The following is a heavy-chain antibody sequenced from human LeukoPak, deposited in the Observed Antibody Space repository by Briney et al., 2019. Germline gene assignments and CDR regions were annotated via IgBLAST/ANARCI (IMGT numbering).Heavy chain of an antibody. CDR3: ARLRVVGPRGAVNWFDP. V-gene: IGHV5-51*01. D-gene: IGHD2-15*01. Sequence: GESLKISCQASGYSFLGYWIGWVRQMPGQGLEWMGIIYPGDSETRYSPSFQGQVTISADKSINTAYLQWRSLETWDTAVYFCARLRVVGPRGAVNWFDPWGQGTLVTVSS. J-gene: IGHJ5*02. CDR1: GYSFLGYW. CDR2: IYPGDSET.